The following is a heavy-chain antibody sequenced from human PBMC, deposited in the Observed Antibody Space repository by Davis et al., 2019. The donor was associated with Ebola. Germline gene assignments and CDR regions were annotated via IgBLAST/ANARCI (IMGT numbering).Heavy chain of an antibody. D-gene: IGHD4-17*01. CDR2: INNDGSST. CDR1: GFTFSRYW. Sequence: GESLKISCAACGFTFSRYWMHWVRQTPGKGLVWVSRINNDGSSTSYADSVKGRFTISRDNAKNTLYLHMNSLRAEDTAVYYCVRGAVTTGAYFYYYMDVWGKGTTVTVSS. CDR3: VRGAVTTGAYFYYYMDV. V-gene: IGHV3-74*01. J-gene: IGHJ6*03.